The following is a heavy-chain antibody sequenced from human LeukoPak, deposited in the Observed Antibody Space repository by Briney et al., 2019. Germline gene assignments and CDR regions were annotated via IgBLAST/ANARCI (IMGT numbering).Heavy chain of an antibody. CDR1: GFTFSSYE. D-gene: IGHD3-22*01. CDR3: ARSIYDSSGYSYFDY. CDR2: ISSGSSSI. J-gene: IGHJ4*02. Sequence: GGSLRLSCAASGFTFSSYEMNWVRQAPGKGLEWVSSISSGSSSIYYADSVEGRFTVSRDNAKNSLYLQMNSLRGGDTAVYYCARSIYDSSGYSYFDYWGQGTLVTVSS. V-gene: IGHV3-21*01.